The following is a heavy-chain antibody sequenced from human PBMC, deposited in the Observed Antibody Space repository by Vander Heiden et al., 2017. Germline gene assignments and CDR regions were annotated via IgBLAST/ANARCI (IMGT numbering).Heavy chain of an antibody. D-gene: IGHD6-19*01. Sequence: QGQLVESGGGVVQPGRSVRLSCAASGFTLGTAAMHWVRQAPGKGLEWVAVISYDGSNKYYADSVKGRFTISRDNSKNTLYLQMNSLRAEDTAVYYCARVRYSSGWPDAFDIWGQGTMVTVSS. CDR3: ARVRYSSGWPDAFDI. CDR2: ISYDGSNK. V-gene: IGHV3-30-3*01. CDR1: GFTLGTAA. J-gene: IGHJ3*02.